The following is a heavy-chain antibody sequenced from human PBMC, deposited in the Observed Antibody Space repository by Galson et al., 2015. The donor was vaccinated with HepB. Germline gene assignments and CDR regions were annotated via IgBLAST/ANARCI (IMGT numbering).Heavy chain of an antibody. D-gene: IGHD2-21*02. CDR3: AKVAILGVTPHYFDY. J-gene: IGHJ4*02. V-gene: IGHV3-23*01. CDR1: GFIFTRYA. CDR2: IGGSGGST. Sequence: SLRLSCAASGFIFTRYAISWVRQAPGKGLEWVSSIGGSGGSTYYADSVKGRFTFSRDNSKNTVYLQMNSLRVGDTAVYYCAKVAILGVTPHYFDYWGQGTRVTVSS.